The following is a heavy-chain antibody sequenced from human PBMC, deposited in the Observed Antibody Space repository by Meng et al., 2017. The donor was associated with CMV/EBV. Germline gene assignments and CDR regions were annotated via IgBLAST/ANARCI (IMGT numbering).Heavy chain of an antibody. CDR3: ARMLAPVYGMDV. D-gene: IGHD2-8*01. J-gene: IGHJ6*02. Sequence: SETLSLTCTVSGGSISSYYWSWIRQPPGKGLEWIGYIYYRGSTNYNPSLKSRVTISVDTSKNQFSLKLSSVTAADTAVYYCARMLAPVYGMDVWGQGTTVTVSS. V-gene: IGHV4-59*01. CDR2: IYYRGST. CDR1: GGSISSYY.